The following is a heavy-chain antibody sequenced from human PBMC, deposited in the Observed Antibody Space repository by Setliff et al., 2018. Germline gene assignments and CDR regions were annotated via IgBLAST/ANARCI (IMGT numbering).Heavy chain of an antibody. D-gene: IGHD3-10*01. Sequence: SETLSLTCAVSGYSISSGYYWGWIRQPPGKGLEWIGSIYHSGSTYYNPSLKSRVTISVDTSKNQFSLKLSSVTAADTAVYYCAVLWFGELSDDYYYYYGMDVWGQGTTVTVSS. CDR3: AVLWFGELSDDYYYYYGMDV. CDR2: IYHSGST. CDR1: GYSISSGYY. J-gene: IGHJ6*02. V-gene: IGHV4-38-2*01.